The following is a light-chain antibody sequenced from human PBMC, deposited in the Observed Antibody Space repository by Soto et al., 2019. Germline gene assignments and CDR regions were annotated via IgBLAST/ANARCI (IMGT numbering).Light chain of an antibody. J-gene: IGLJ3*02. V-gene: IGLV1-47*02. Sequence: QSVLTQPPSASGTPGQRVTISCSGSISNIGSNYVYWYQQLPGTAPKLLIYSNNQRHSGVPDRFSGSKSGTSASLAISGLRSEDEADYYCAAWDDSLYWVFGGGTKLTVL. CDR2: SNN. CDR3: AAWDDSLYWV. CDR1: ISNIGSNY.